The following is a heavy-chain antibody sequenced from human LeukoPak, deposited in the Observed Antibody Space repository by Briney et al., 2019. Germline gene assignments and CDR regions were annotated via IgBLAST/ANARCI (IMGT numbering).Heavy chain of an antibody. D-gene: IGHD3-3*01. CDR3: ARGRLLEWFDS. CDR2: IYYSGST. Sequence: SETLSLTCTVSGGSISSYYWSWIRQPPGKGLEWIGYIYYSGSTNYNPSLKSRVTISVDTSKSQFSLKLSSVTAADTAVYYCARGRLLEWFDSWGQGTLVSVSS. CDR1: GGSISSYY. J-gene: IGHJ5*02. V-gene: IGHV4-59*01.